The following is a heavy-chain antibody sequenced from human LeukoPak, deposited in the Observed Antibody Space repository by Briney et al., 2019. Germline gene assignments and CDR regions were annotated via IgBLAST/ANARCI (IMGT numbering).Heavy chain of an antibody. Sequence: SETLSLTCAVYGGSFSGYYWSWIRQPPGKGLEWIGEINHSGSTNYNPSLKSRVTMSVDTSKNQFSLELSSVTAADTAVYYCVREAGSTRFLDYWGQGTLVTVSS. CDR2: INHSGST. D-gene: IGHD2-2*01. V-gene: IGHV4-34*01. CDR1: GGSFSGYY. CDR3: VREAGSTRFLDY. J-gene: IGHJ4*02.